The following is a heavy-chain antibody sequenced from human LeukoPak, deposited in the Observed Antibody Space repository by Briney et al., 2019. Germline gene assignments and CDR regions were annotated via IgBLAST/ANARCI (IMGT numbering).Heavy chain of an antibody. D-gene: IGHD3-3*01. Sequence: GESLKISCQGSGYSFTSYWISWVRQMLGKGLEWMGRIDPSDSYTNYSPSFQGHVTISADKSISTAYLQWSSLKASDTAMYYCARRWSGYYKSEMDVWGQGTTVTVSS. CDR2: IDPSDSYT. CDR3: ARRWSGYYKSEMDV. J-gene: IGHJ6*02. CDR1: GYSFTSYW. V-gene: IGHV5-10-1*01.